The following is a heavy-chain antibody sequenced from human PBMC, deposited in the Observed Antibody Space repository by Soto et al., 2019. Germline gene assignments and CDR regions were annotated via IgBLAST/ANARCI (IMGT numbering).Heavy chain of an antibody. CDR2: ILYDGSKT. CDR3: AKDGATVVTIGYFDY. CDR1: GFPFSSYG. J-gene: IGHJ4*02. D-gene: IGHD2-21*02. V-gene: IGHV3-30*18. Sequence: GGSLRLSCAASGFPFSSYGLHLVRQAPGKGLEWVAFILYDGSKTYYADFVKGRFTISRDNAKITLYRQIKSLRAEHTAVYHCAKDGATVVTIGYFDYWGQGTVVTVSS.